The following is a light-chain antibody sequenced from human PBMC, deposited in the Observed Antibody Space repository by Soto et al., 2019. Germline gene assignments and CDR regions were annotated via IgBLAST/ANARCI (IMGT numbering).Light chain of an antibody. V-gene: IGLV2-14*01. J-gene: IGLJ2*01. CDR3: RSYTGIAAL. CDR1: SSDVGRYNY. CDR2: EVS. Sequence: QSALTQPASVSGSPGQSITISCTGTSSDVGRYNYVSWYQHLPGKAPKLIIYEVSNRPSGVSNRFSASKSGNTASLTISGLQAEDEADYYCRSYTGIAALFGGGTKLTVL.